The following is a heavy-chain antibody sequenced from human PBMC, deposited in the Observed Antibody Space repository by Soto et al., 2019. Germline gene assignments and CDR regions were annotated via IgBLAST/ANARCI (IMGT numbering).Heavy chain of an antibody. CDR3: ARQASYWHGGGGWFDP. D-gene: IGHD2-8*02. CDR1: GFTFSTYD. V-gene: IGHV3-13*01. CDR2: IGTQHDA. Sequence: EVQLVESGGGLVQPGGSLRLSCAASGFTFSTYDMHWVRQAPGKGLEWVSAIGTQHDAYYPDSVKGRFTTSRENAKNSLYLQMNSLRAGETAVYSWARQASYWHGGGGWFDPWGQGTLVTVSS. J-gene: IGHJ5*02.